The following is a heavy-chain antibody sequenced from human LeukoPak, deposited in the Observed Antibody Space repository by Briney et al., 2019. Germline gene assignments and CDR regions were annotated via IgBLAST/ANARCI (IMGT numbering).Heavy chain of an antibody. D-gene: IGHD6-6*01. J-gene: IGHJ5*02. CDR3: AKAKLVFPRNNWFDP. CDR2: ISSSSSYI. Sequence: GGSLRLSCAASGFTFSSYSMNWVRQAPGKGLEWVSSISSSSSYIYYADSVKGRFTISRDNSKNTLYLQMNSLRAEDTAVYYCAKAKLVFPRNNWFDPWGQGTLVTVSS. V-gene: IGHV3-21*04. CDR1: GFTFSSYS.